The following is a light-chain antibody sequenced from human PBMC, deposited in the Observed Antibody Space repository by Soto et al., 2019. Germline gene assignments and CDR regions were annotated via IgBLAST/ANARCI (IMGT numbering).Light chain of an antibody. J-gene: IGLJ3*02. CDR3: EAWDDSLKGPV. CDR2: RSN. V-gene: IGLV1-44*01. CDR1: SSNIGGNA. Sequence: QTVVTQPPSTSGTPGQRVTISCSGSSSNIGGNAVNWYQQLPGTAPKLLMYRSNQRPSGVPDRFSGSKSGTSASLAISGLQSEDEADYYCEAWDDSLKGPVFGGGTKLTVL.